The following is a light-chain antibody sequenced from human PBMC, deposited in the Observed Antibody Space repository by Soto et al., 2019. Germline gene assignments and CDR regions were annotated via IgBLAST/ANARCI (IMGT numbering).Light chain of an antibody. CDR2: GSS. CDR3: HLYGGSPPHT. CDR1: QSVSSNH. Sequence: EIVLTQSPGTLSLSPGARATLSCRASQSVSSNHLAWYQQKPGQAHRLLIYGSSSRATGIPDRFSGSGSGTDFTLTISRLEPEDFAVYLCHLYGGSPPHTFGQGTKVEIK. J-gene: IGKJ2*01. V-gene: IGKV3-20*01.